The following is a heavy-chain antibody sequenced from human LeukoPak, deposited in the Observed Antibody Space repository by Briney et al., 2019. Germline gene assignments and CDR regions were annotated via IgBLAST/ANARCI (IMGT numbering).Heavy chain of an antibody. CDR1: GGTFSSYA. CDR3: ARTAEWELPEGAFDY. J-gene: IGHJ4*02. Sequence: ASVKVSCKASGGTFSSYAISWVRQAPGQGLEWMGRIIPILGIANYAQKFQGRVTITADKSTSTAYMELSRLRSDDTAVYYCARTAEWELPEGAFDYWGQGTLVTVSS. D-gene: IGHD1-26*01. V-gene: IGHV1-69*04. CDR2: IIPILGIA.